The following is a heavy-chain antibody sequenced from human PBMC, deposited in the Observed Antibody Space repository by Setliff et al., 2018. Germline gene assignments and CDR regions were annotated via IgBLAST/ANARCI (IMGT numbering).Heavy chain of an antibody. J-gene: IGHJ4*02. V-gene: IGHV1-69*10. CDR2: IIPILGIA. CDR1: GGTFSSYA. D-gene: IGHD1-26*01. Sequence: SVKVSCKASGGTFSSYAISWVRQAPGQGLEWMGGIIPILGIANYAQKFQGRVTITTDESTSTAYMELSSLRAEDMAIYYCATWNGRSSDYWGQGTLVTVSS. CDR3: ATWNGRSSDY.